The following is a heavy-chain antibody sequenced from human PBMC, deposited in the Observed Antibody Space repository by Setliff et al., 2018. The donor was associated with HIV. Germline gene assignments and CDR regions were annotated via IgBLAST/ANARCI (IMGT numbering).Heavy chain of an antibody. J-gene: IGHJ3*02. CDR3: ARRDGRSMNAFEI. Sequence: GESLKISCKAVDYTFTTYWIGWVRQMPGEGLEWMGIIYPEDSNIKYNPSFQNQVTISTDKSISTAYLQVHNLKASDTATYYCARRDGRSMNAFEIWGPGTMVTVSS. CDR1: DYTFTTYW. CDR2: IYPEDSNI. V-gene: IGHV5-51*01. D-gene: IGHD6-13*01.